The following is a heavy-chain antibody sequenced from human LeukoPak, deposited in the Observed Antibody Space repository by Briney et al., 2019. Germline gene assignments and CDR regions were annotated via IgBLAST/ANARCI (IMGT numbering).Heavy chain of an antibody. CDR3: ASSIVVVTVGLSDAFDI. V-gene: IGHV4-38-2*01. CDR2: LYHSGST. Sequence: PSETLSLTCAVSGYSISSCYYWGWIRQPPGKGREWIGSLYHSGSTYYNPSLKSRVTISVDTSKNQFSLKLSSVTAADTAVYYCASSIVVVTVGLSDAFDIWGQGTMVTVSS. D-gene: IGHD2-21*02. CDR1: GYSISSCYY. J-gene: IGHJ3*02.